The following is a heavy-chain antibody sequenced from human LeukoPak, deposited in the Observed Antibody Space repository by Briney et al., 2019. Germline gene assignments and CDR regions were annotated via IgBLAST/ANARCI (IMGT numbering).Heavy chain of an antibody. CDR1: GGTFSSYA. D-gene: IGHD2-21*02. J-gene: IGHJ2*01. Sequence: ASVKVSCKASGGTFSSYAISWVRQAPGQGLEWMGRIIPILGIPNYAQKFQGRVTITADKSTTTAYMELSSLRSEGTAVYYCATEAIVVVTARDYWYFDLWGRGTLVTVSS. CDR2: IIPILGIP. CDR3: ATEAIVVVTARDYWYFDL. V-gene: IGHV1-69*04.